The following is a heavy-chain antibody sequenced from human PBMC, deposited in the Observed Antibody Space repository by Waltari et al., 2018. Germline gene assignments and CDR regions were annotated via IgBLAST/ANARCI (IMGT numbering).Heavy chain of an antibody. CDR3: AREIAAAGTDYYYYYMDV. Sequence: QVQLQESGPGLVKPSETLSLTCTVSGGSISSHYWRWIRQPPGKGLEWIGYIYYSGSTNYNPSLKSRVTISVDTSKNQFSLKLSSVTAADTAVYYCAREIAAAGTDYYYYYMDVWGKGTTVTVSS. J-gene: IGHJ6*03. CDR1: GGSISSHY. CDR2: IYYSGST. V-gene: IGHV4-59*11. D-gene: IGHD6-13*01.